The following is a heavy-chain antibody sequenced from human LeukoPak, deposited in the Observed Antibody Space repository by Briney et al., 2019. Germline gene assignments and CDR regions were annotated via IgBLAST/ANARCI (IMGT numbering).Heavy chain of an antibody. CDR2: ISSSSTYI. Sequence: GGSLRLSCAASGFTFSSYSMNWVRQAPGKGLEWVSFISSSSTYIYYADSLKGRFTNSRDNAKNSLYLQMNSLRAEDTAVYYSARDGVAELMSALDYWGQGILVSVSS. CDR1: GFTFSSYS. V-gene: IGHV3-21*06. J-gene: IGHJ4*02. CDR3: ARDGVAELMSALDY. D-gene: IGHD1-26*01.